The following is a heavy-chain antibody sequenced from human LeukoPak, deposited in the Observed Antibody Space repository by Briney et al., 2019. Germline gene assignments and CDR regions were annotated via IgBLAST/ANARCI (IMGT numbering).Heavy chain of an antibody. Sequence: GGSLRLSCAASGFTFNKSWMSWVRQAPGKGPEWVANIKEDGTQKYYVDSVRGRFTISRDNAENSLYLQMNSLRGEDTAIYYCAKTGDRDYWGRGTLVTVSS. CDR3: AKTGDRDY. V-gene: IGHV3-7*03. CDR2: IKEDGTQK. D-gene: IGHD7-27*01. CDR1: GFTFNKSW. J-gene: IGHJ4*02.